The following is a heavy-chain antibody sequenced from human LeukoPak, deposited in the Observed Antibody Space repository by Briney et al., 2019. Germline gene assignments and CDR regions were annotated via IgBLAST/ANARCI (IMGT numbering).Heavy chain of an antibody. J-gene: IGHJ6*02. D-gene: IGHD5-18*01. CDR3: ARGNSYGSPYGMDV. CDR1: GYTFTSYD. CDR2: MNGNTGNT. Sequence: ASVKASCKASGYTFTSYDVNWVRQATGQGPEWMGWMNGNTGNTGYAQKFQGRVTMTRDTSISTAYMELSSLSSDDTAIYYCARGNSYGSPYGMDVWGQGTTVTVSS. V-gene: IGHV1-8*01.